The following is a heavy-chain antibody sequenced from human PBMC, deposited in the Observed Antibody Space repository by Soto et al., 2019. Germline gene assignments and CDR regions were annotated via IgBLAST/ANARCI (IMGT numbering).Heavy chain of an antibody. Sequence: GESLKISCKGSGYSFTSYWIGWVRQMPGKGLEWMGIIYPGDSDTRYSPSFQGQVTISADKSISTAYLQWSSPKASDTAMYYCARGYRYYYGSMPIHDYYYYGMDVWGQGTTVTVSS. CDR2: IYPGDSDT. CDR1: GYSFTSYW. J-gene: IGHJ6*02. D-gene: IGHD3-10*01. CDR3: ARGYRYYYGSMPIHDYYYYGMDV. V-gene: IGHV5-51*01.